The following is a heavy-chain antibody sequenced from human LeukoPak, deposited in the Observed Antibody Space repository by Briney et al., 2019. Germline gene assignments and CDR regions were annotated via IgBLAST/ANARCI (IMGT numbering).Heavy chain of an antibody. J-gene: IGHJ3*02. V-gene: IGHV4-59*01. Sequence: SETLSLTCTVSGGSISSYYWSWIRQPPGKGLEWIGYISFSGSTDYNPSLKSRVTISLDTSKNQFSLRLSSVTAADTAVYYCARETRLHSGSYSNDAFDIWGQGTMVTVSS. CDR3: ARETRLHSGSYSNDAFDI. CDR1: GGSISSYY. D-gene: IGHD1-26*01. CDR2: ISFSGST.